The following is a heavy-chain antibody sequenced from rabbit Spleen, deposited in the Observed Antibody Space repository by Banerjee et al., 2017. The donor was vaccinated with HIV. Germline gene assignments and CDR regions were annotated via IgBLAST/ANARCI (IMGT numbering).Heavy chain of an antibody. D-gene: IGHD1-1*01. CDR1: GFSFSSGYD. CDR2: IYAGSSGST. CDR3: TRDDGSGHYIDGYFNL. Sequence: QSLEESGGGLVKPGASLTLTCKASGFSFSSGYDMCWVRQAPGKGLEWIACIYAGSSGSTYSASWAKGRFTISKTSSTTVTLRMTSLTAADTATYFCTRDDGSGHYIDGYFNLWGQGTLVTVS. V-gene: IGHV1S40*01. J-gene: IGHJ4*01.